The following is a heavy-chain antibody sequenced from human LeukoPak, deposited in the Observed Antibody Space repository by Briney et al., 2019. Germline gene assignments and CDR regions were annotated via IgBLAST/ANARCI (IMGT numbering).Heavy chain of an antibody. CDR2: INQDGSGK. J-gene: IGHJ4*02. CDR3: ARLRYTYGKNFDY. D-gene: IGHD5-18*01. V-gene: IGHV3-7*01. CDR1: GFTFRAYW. Sequence: HPGGSLRLSCAASGFTFRAYWMSWVRQAPGKGRQWVANINQDGSGKDYGESVKGRVNICRDKARNSLYLQMNTLSAEDTAVYFCARLRYTYGKNFDYWGQGALVTVSS.